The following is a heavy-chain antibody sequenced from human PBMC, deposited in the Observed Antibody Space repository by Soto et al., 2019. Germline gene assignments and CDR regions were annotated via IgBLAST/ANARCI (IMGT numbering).Heavy chain of an antibody. V-gene: IGHV3-21*01. CDR2: ISSSSSYI. J-gene: IGHJ4*02. Sequence: GGSLRLSCAASGFTFSSYSMNWVRQAPGKGLEWVSSISSSSSYIYYADSVKGRFTISRDNAKNSLYLQMNSLGAEDTAVYYCARDPEGDYFDYWGQGTLVTVSS. CDR1: GFTFSSYS. CDR3: ARDPEGDYFDY.